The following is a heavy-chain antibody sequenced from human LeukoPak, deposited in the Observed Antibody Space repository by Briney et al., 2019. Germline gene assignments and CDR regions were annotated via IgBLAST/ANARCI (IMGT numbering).Heavy chain of an antibody. J-gene: IGHJ5*02. CDR1: GGSINSYY. V-gene: IGHV4-59*01. Sequence: SETLSLTFTVSGGSINSYYWSWIRQPPGKGLEWVGYIYYSGSTNYNPSLKSRVTISVDTSKNQFSLELSSVTAADTAVYYCARAQYQLPVVVNNWFDPWGQGTLATVSS. CDR2: IYYSGST. CDR3: ARAQYQLPVVVNNWFDP. D-gene: IGHD2-2*01.